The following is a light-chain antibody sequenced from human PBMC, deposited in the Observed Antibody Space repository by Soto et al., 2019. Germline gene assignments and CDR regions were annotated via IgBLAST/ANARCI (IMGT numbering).Light chain of an antibody. V-gene: IGKV1-5*03. CDR2: EAS. J-gene: IGKJ1*01. CDR1: QSISGS. CDR3: QQYNGYWT. Sequence: DIQMTQSPSTLSASVGARVTITCRASQSISGSLAWYQQKPGKAPKLLIYEASNLKSGVPSRFSGIGSGTEYTLTISSLQPDDSASYYCQQYNGYWTFGQGTRVEIK.